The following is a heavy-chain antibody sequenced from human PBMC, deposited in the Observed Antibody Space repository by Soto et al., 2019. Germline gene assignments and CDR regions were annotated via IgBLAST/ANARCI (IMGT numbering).Heavy chain of an antibody. D-gene: IGHD4-17*01. V-gene: IGHV4-39*01. CDR2: NYYSGST. CDR1: GGSISSSSYY. Sequence: PSETLSLTCTVSGGSISSSSYYWGWIRQPPGKGLEWIGSNYYSGSTNYNPSLKSRVTIAVDTTKNQFSLKLSSAAAADTAEYYFAGECGDYESYYFDYRGRGPLVTVSS. CDR3: AGECGDYESYYFDY. J-gene: IGHJ4*02.